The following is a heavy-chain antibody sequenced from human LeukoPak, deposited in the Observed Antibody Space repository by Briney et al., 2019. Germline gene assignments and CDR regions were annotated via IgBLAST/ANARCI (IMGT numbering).Heavy chain of an antibody. CDR1: GLAFSSYA. CDR2: ISSNGGST. Sequence: GGSLRLSCSASGLAFSSYAMHWVRQAPGKGLEYVSAISSNGGSTSYANSVKGRFTISRDNAKNSLYLQMNSLRAEDTAVYYCARLGGRRGFDYWGQGTLVTVSS. D-gene: IGHD3-16*01. V-gene: IGHV3-64*04. J-gene: IGHJ4*02. CDR3: ARLGGRRGFDY.